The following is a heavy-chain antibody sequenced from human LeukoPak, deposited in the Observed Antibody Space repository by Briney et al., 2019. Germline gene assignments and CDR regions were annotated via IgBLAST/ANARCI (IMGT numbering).Heavy chain of an antibody. D-gene: IGHD6-6*01. CDR3: ARGEIAARPPTINSNFRGHYYYYYMDV. CDR2: INHSGST. V-gene: IGHV4-34*01. CDR1: GGSFSGYY. J-gene: IGHJ6*03. Sequence: SETLSLTCAVYGGSFSGYYWSWIRQPPGKGLEWIGEINHSGSTNYNPSLKSRVTISVDTSKNQFSLKLSSVTAADTAVYYCARGEIAARPPTINSNFRGHYYYYYMDVWGKGTTVTVSS.